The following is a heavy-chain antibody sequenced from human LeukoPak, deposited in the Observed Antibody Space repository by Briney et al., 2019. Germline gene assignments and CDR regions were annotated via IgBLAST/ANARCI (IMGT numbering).Heavy chain of an antibody. CDR2: IYYSGST. Sequence: SETLSLTCTVSGGSISSYYWSWIRQPPGKGLEWIGYIYYSGSTNYNPSLKSRVTISVGTSKNQFSLKLSSVTAADTAVYYCARDNQDDFWSGYHFDYWGQGTLVTVSS. J-gene: IGHJ4*02. V-gene: IGHV4-59*01. D-gene: IGHD3-3*01. CDR3: ARDNQDDFWSGYHFDY. CDR1: GGSISSYY.